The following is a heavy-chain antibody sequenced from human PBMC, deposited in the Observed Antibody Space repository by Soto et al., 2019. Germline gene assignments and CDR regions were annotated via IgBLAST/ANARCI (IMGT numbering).Heavy chain of an antibody. D-gene: IGHD1-26*01. V-gene: IGHV3-23*01. J-gene: IGHJ4*02. CDR3: AKEPPYRMDYFQQ. CDR1: GFAFNNYV. Sequence: GGSLRLSCAASGFAFNNYVMSWVRQAPGKGLEWVSTIAGSFGTTAYADSVKGRFTISRDNSQNTLYLQMNSLRAEDTAIYYYAKEPPYRMDYFQQCGQGTPVTVSS. CDR2: IAGSFGTT.